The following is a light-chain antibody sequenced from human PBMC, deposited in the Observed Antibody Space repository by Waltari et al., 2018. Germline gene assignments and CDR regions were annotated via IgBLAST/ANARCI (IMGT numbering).Light chain of an antibody. Sequence: DIVMTQSPDSLAVSLGERATINCKSSQNVLYRSNNYNYLAWYQQKPGQPPKLPIYWASTRESGVPDRFSGSGSGTDFTLTISSLQAEDVAVYYCQQYYSVPPTFGQGTKVEIK. CDR3: QQYYSVPPT. J-gene: IGKJ1*01. CDR1: QNVLYRSNNYNY. V-gene: IGKV4-1*01. CDR2: WAS.